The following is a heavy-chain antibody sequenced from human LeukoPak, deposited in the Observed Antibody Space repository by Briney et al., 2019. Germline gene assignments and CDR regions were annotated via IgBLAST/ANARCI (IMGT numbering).Heavy chain of an antibody. D-gene: IGHD2-15*01. J-gene: IGHJ3*02. CDR1: GGSISSYY. CDR3: ASGRGRLLLDAFDI. Sequence: SETLSLTCTVSGGSISSYYWSWIRQPPGKGLEWIGYIYYSGSTNYNPSLKSRVTISVDTSKNQFSLKLSSVTAADTAVYYCASGRGRLLLDAFDIWGQGTMVTVSS. CDR2: IYYSGST. V-gene: IGHV4-59*12.